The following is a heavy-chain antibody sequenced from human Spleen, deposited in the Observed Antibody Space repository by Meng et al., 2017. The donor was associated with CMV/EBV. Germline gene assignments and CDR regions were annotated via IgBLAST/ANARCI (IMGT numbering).Heavy chain of an antibody. Sequence: SVKVSCKASGGTFSSYAISWVRQAPGQGFEWMGGIIPILGIANYAQKFQGRVTITADKSTSTAYMELSSLRSEDTAVYYCARDFLTGRNWFDPWGQGTLVTVSS. CDR3: ARDFLTGRNWFDP. V-gene: IGHV1-69*10. J-gene: IGHJ5*02. CDR2: IIPILGIA. CDR1: GGTFSSYA. D-gene: IGHD3-9*01.